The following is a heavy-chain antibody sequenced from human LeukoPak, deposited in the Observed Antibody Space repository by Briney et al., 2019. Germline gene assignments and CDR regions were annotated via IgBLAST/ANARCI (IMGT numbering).Heavy chain of an antibody. V-gene: IGHV3-21*01. D-gene: IGHD4-23*01. Sequence: GGSLRLTCAASGFTFTSYNMAWVRQTPGKGLEWVSSISSSSSDIYYAESLKGRFTISRDNPKNSLYLQMNSLRAEDTAIYYCATLDYGGNSFNAFDIWGQGTMVTVSS. J-gene: IGHJ3*02. CDR2: ISSSSSDI. CDR3: ATLDYGGNSFNAFDI. CDR1: GFTFTSYN.